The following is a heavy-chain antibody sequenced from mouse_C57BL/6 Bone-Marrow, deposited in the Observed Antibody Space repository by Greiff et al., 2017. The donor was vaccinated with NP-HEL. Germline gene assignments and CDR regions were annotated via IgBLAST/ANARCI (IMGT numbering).Heavy chain of an antibody. CDR2: INYDGSST. D-gene: IGHD3-2*02. Sequence: DVKLVESEGGLVQPGSSMKLSCTASGFTFSDYYMAWVRPVPEKGLEWVANINYDGSSTYYLDSLKSRFIFSRDNAQNILYLQMSILKSDDTASYYCAREAQTAQATAWFAYWGQGTLVTVSA. CDR3: AREAQTAQATAWFAY. CDR1: GFTFSDYY. V-gene: IGHV5-16*01. J-gene: IGHJ3*01.